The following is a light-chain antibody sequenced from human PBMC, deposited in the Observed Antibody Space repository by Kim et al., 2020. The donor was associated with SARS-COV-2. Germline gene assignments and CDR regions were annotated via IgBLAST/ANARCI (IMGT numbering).Light chain of an antibody. CDR1: RNIKNW. CDR2: DGS. J-gene: IGKJ2*01. V-gene: IGKV1-5*01. Sequence: DIQMTQSPSTLSASVGDRVTITCRASRNIKNWLAWYQQKPGKAPKLLIYDGSTLETGVPSRFSGSGSATEFTLTISGLQPDDFATYYCQQYDSYWYTFGQGTKLEI. CDR3: QQYDSYWYT.